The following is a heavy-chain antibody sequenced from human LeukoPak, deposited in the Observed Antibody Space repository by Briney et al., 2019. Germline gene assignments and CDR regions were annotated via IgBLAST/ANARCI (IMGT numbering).Heavy chain of an antibody. V-gene: IGHV4-34*01. CDR2: INHSGNT. Sequence: SETLSLTCAVFGGSLSGYYWNWIRQPPGKGLEWIGEINHSGNTKYNSSLKSRVLISVDTSKNQFSLRLTSVTAADTAVYYCARRTRNVRLYCSSTNCYDGSWFDPWGQGTLVTVSS. CDR3: ARRTRNVRLYCSSTNCYDGSWFDP. D-gene: IGHD2-2*01. CDR1: GGSLSGYY. J-gene: IGHJ5*02.